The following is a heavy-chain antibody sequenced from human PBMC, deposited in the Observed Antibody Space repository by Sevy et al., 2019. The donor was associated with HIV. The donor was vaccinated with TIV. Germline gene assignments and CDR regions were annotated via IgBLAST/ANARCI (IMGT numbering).Heavy chain of an antibody. J-gene: IGHJ6*02. V-gene: IGHV3-53*01. D-gene: IGHD3-3*01. Sequence: GGSLRLSCAASGFTVSSNYMSWVRQAPGKGLEWVSVIYSGSSTYYADSVKGRFTISRDNSKNTLYLQMNSLRAEDTAVYYCARDYDFWSGNNAYYYGMDVWGQGTTVTVS. CDR3: ARDYDFWSGNNAYYYGMDV. CDR2: IYSGSST. CDR1: GFTVSSNY.